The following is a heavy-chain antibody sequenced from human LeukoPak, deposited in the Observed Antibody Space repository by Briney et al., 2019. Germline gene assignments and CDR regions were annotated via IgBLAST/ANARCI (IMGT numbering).Heavy chain of an antibody. CDR3: AKHYYDSRGHYYGMDV. CDR1: GFTFSSSA. J-gene: IGHJ6*02. Sequence: GGSLRLSCTASGFTFSSSAMHWVRQAPGKGLEWVAVISFDGSNKYYADSVKGRFTISRDNSKNTLFLQMNSLRAEDTAVYYCAKHYYDSRGHYYGMDVWGPGTTVTVSS. CDR2: ISFDGSNK. D-gene: IGHD3-22*01. V-gene: IGHV3-30-3*02.